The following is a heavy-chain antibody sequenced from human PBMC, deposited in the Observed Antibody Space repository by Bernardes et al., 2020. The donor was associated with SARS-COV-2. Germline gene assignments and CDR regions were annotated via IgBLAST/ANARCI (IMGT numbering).Heavy chain of an antibody. J-gene: IGHJ4*02. V-gene: IGHV4-34*01. CDR1: GGSFSGYW. CDR2: VDHVGNT. Sequence: SETLSLTCAVYGGSFSGYWWTWIRQTPGRGLEWMGEVDHVGNTKYKPSLKGRVTVSIDTSKSQFSLELRSVTAADTAIYYCARGVWSRFDFWGQGALVTVSS. CDR3: ARGVWSRFDF. D-gene: IGHD2-21*01.